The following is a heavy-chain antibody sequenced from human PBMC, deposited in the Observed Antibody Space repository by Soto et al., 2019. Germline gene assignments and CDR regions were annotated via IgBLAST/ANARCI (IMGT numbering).Heavy chain of an antibody. CDR3: AHKPPYSATGSNPFHFDS. CDR1: GFSLTTSGES. V-gene: IGHV2-5*01. CDR2: IYWNDDK. D-gene: IGHD2-15*01. J-gene: IGHJ4*02. Sequence: QITLKESGPTLVKPTQTLTLTCTFSGFSLTTSGESVAWIRQPPGKAPEWLTLIYWNDDKRYSPSLKSRLSITKDTSKNQVVLTMANMDPVDTATYYCAHKPPYSATGSNPFHFDSWGQGTLVTVSS.